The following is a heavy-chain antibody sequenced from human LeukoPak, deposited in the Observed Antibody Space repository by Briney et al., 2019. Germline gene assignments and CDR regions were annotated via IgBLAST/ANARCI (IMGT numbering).Heavy chain of an antibody. J-gene: IGHJ4*02. V-gene: IGHV3-23*01. CDR2: ISAGGGT. CDR1: GFTFSSGA. D-gene: IGHD6-19*01. Sequence: GGSLRLSCAASGFTFSSGAMSWVRQAPGKGLEWVSGISAGGGTFYADSVKGRFTISRDNSKNTLYLQMNSLRAEDTAVYYCAKVRSSGWYYFDYWGQGTLVTVSS. CDR3: AKVRSSGWYYFDY.